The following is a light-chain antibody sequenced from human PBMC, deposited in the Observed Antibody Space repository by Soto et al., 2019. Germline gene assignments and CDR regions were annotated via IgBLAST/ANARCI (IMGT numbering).Light chain of an antibody. V-gene: IGLV1-40*01. CDR2: VNT. CDR3: QSYDSSLGGLV. J-gene: IGLJ3*02. CDR1: RSNIGAGYD. Sequence: QSVLTQPPSVSGAPGQRVTISCTGSRSNIGAGYDVHWYQQLPGTAPKLLTYVNTNRPSGVPDRFSGSKSGTSASLAISGLQAGDEADYYCQSYDSSLGGLVFGGGTKLTVL.